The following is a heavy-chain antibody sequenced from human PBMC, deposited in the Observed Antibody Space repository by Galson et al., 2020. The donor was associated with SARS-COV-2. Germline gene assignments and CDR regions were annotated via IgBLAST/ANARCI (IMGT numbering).Heavy chain of an antibody. CDR1: GFIFKDFW. J-gene: IGHJ4*02. Sequence: GESLKISCEVSGFIFKDFWMSWFRQAPEKSLEWVANIRGDGSETNYVESVKGRFSISRDNAMNSLYLQMDSLRVEDTAVYYCTREGWQGAYWGQGSRVTVSS. CDR3: TREGWQGAY. V-gene: IGHV3-7*01. CDR2: IRGDGSET.